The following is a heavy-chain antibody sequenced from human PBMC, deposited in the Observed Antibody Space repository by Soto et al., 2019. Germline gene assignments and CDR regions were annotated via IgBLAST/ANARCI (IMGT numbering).Heavy chain of an antibody. J-gene: IGHJ6*02. V-gene: IGHV4-59*01. Sequence: SETLSLTCTVSGGSISSYYWSWIRQPPGKGLEWIGYIYYSGSTNYNPSLKSRVTISVDTSKNQFSLKLSSVTAADTAVYYCARDREGGTGHYGMDVWGQGTTVTVSS. CDR3: ARDREGGTGHYGMDV. CDR1: GGSISSYY. CDR2: IYYSGST. D-gene: IGHD1-1*01.